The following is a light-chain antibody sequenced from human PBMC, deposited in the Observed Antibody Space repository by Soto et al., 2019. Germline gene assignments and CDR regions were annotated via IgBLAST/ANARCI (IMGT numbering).Light chain of an antibody. CDR2: GAS. J-gene: IGKJ2*01. Sequence: ENVLTQSPGTLSLSPGERATLSCRASQSVRSSYLAWYQQRPGHAPRLLIYGASTRATDIPDRFSGSGSGTDVTLTISSLEPEDFAMFYCQQYGSSPYTFGQGTKLEI. CDR3: QQYGSSPYT. CDR1: QSVRSSY. V-gene: IGKV3-20*01.